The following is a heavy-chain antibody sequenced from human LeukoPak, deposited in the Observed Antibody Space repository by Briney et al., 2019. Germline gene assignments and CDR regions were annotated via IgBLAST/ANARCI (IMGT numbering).Heavy chain of an antibody. CDR1: GFTVSSNY. Sequence: GGSLRLSCAASGFTVSSNYMSWVRQAPGKGLEWVSVIYSGGSTYYADSVKGRFTISRDNSKNTLYLQMNSLRAEDTAVYYCARDPARRGYYYYMDVWGKGTTVTVSS. V-gene: IGHV3-66*01. D-gene: IGHD6-6*01. CDR2: IYSGGST. J-gene: IGHJ6*03. CDR3: ARDPARRGYYYYMDV.